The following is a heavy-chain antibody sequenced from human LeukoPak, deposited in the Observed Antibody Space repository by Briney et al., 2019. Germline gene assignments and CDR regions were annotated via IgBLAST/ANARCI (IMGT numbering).Heavy chain of an antibody. J-gene: IGHJ4*02. D-gene: IGHD6-13*01. CDR1: GFTVSRNY. Sequence: GGSLRLSCAASGFTVSRNYMSWVRQAPGKGLEWVSVIYSGGRTYYADSVKGRFTISRDNSKNTLYLQMNSLRAEDTAVYYCARAGASSSWHQFDYWGQGTLVTVSS. CDR2: IYSGGRT. CDR3: ARAGASSSWHQFDY. V-gene: IGHV3-66*01.